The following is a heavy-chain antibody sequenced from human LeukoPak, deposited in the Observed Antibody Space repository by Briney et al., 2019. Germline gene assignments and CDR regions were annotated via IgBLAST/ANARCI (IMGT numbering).Heavy chain of an antibody. CDR1: GQTFSSYG. Sequence: ASVKVSCKPSGQTFSSYGFSWVRQAPGQGLEWMGWISGYNGNTKFEEKFLDRVTMTTDTSTNTAYMELRSLRSDDTATYYCATGYPKRRPSDMLTVPLFDYWGQGSLVIVSS. V-gene: IGHV1-18*01. D-gene: IGHD3-9*01. CDR2: ISGYNGNT. CDR3: ATGYPKRRPSDMLTVPLFDY. J-gene: IGHJ4*02.